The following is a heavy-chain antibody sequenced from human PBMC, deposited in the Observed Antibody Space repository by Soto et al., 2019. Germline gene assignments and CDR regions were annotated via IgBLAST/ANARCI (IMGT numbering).Heavy chain of an antibody. J-gene: IGHJ4*02. CDR1: GFTFSNAW. V-gene: IGHV3-15*01. CDR2: IKSKTDGGTT. D-gene: IGHD2-2*01. CDR3: TTDWIVPAAIYSNY. Sequence: GGSLRLSCAASGFTFSNAWMSWVRQAPGKGLEWVGRIKSKTDGGTTDYAAPVKGRFTISRDDSKNTLYLQMNSLKTEDTAVYYCTTDWIVPAAIYSNYWGQGTLVTVSS.